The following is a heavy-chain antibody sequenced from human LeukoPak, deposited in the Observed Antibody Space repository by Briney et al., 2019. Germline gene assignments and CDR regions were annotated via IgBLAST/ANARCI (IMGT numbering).Heavy chain of an antibody. J-gene: IGHJ4*02. V-gene: IGHV3-48*03. CDR1: GFTFSSYE. CDR3: ARGAWVQNFDY. CDR2: ISSSGSTI. Sequence: PGGSLRLSCAASGFTFSSYEMNWVRQAPGKGLEWVSYISSSGSTIYYADSVKGRFIISRDNAKNSLYLQMNSLRAEDTAVYYCARGAWVQNFDYWGQGTLVTVSS. D-gene: IGHD1-1*01.